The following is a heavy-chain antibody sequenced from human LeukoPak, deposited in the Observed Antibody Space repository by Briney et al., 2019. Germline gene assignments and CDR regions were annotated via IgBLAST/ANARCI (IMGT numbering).Heavy chain of an antibody. V-gene: IGHV3-23*01. J-gene: IGHJ4*02. Sequence: GGSLRLSCAASGFTFSSYAMSWVRQAPGKGLEWVSAISGSGGSTYYADSVKGRFTISRDNSKNTLYLQMNSLRAEDTAVYYCARSGEWELLELDYWGQGTLVTVSS. CDR2: ISGSGGST. CDR3: ARSGEWELLELDY. D-gene: IGHD1-26*01. CDR1: GFTFSSYA.